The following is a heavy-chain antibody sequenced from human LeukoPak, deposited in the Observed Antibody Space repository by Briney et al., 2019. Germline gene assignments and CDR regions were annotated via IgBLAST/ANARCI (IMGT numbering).Heavy chain of an antibody. CDR2: IYPGDSDT. J-gene: IGHJ3*02. Sequence: GESLEISCKGSGYSFTSYWIGWVRQMPGKGLEWMGIIYPGDSDTRYSPSFQGQVTISADKSISTAYLQWSSLKASDTAMYYCAIRSGGSLLLHGGAFDIWGQGTMVTVSS. CDR1: GYSFTSYW. V-gene: IGHV5-51*01. CDR3: AIRSGGSLLLHGGAFDI. D-gene: IGHD2-15*01.